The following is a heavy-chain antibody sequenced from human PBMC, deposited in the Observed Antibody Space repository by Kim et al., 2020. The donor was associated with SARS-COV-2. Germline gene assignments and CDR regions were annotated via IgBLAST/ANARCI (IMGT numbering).Heavy chain of an antibody. V-gene: IGHV3-15*01. J-gene: IGHJ6*02. CDR1: GFTFSNAW. Sequence: GGSLRLSCAATGFTFSNAWMSWVRQAPGKGLEWVGRIKSKTDGGTTDYAAPVKGRFTISRDDSKNTLYLQMNSLKTEDTAVYYCTTGMGGYDYVWGSLDYYYGMDVCGQGTTVTVSS. D-gene: IGHD3-16*01. CDR2: IKSKTDGGTT. CDR3: TTGMGGYDYVWGSLDYYYGMDV.